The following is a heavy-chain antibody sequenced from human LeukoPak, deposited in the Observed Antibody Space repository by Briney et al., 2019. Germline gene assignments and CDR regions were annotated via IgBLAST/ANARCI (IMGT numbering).Heavy chain of an antibody. Sequence: SETLXLTCTVSGGSISSSNYNWGWIRHPQGKGVEWIVSIYYSGSTYYNPSRKSRVTISENTSKNKHSLKMSFVTAADAAVYYCARSPLLYSSTWYVNCFHPWGQGTLVSVSS. V-gene: IGHV4-39*01. D-gene: IGHD6-13*01. CDR1: GGSISSSNYN. J-gene: IGHJ5*02. CDR3: ARSPLLYSSTWYVNCFHP. CDR2: IYYSGST.